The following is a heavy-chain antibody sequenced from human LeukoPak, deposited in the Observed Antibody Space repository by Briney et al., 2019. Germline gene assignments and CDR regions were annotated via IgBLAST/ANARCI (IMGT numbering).Heavy chain of an antibody. CDR3: ATPNIEIVVDYYYYGMDV. CDR2: IIPILGIA. V-gene: IGHV1-69*04. CDR1: GYTFTSYA. Sequence: ASVKVSCKASGYTFTSYAISWVRQAPGQGLEWMGRIIPILGIANYAQKFQGRITITADKSTSTAYMELSSLRSEDTAVYYCATPNIEIVVDYYYYGMDVWGQGTTVTVSS. D-gene: IGHD2/OR15-2a*01. J-gene: IGHJ6*02.